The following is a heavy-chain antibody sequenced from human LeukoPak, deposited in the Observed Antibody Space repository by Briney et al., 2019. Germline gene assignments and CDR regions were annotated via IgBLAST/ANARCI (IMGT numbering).Heavy chain of an antibody. V-gene: IGHV4-30-4*01. J-gene: IGHJ1*01. CDR3: AKGVSCGGDCNFQH. D-gene: IGHD2-21*02. CDR2: IYYSGST. CDR1: GGSISSGDYY. Sequence: TASETLSLTCTVSGGSISSGDYYWSWIRQPPGKGLEWIGYIYYSGSTYYNPSLKSRLTISVDTSKNQFSLKLSSVTAADTAVYHCAKGVSCGGDCNFQHWGQGTLVTVSS.